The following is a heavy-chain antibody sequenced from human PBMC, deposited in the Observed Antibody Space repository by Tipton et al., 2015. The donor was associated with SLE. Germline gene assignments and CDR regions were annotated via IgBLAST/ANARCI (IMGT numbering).Heavy chain of an antibody. CDR3: ARGAQLGGDYFDY. D-gene: IGHD3-16*01. J-gene: IGHJ4*02. Sequence: TLSLTCTVSGGSISSGSYYWNWIRQPAGKGLEWIGRIYTSGSTNYNPSLKSRVTISVGTSKNQFSLRLSSVTAADTAVYYCARGAQLGGDYFDYWGQGTLVTVSS. CDR2: IYTSGST. CDR1: GGSISSGSYY. V-gene: IGHV4-61*02.